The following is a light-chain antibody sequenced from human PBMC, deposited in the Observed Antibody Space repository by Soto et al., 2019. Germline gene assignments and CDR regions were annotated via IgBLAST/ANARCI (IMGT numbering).Light chain of an antibody. V-gene: IGLV1-40*01. CDR3: QSYDISLRAYV. CDR1: SSNIGADYD. Sequence: QSVLTQPRSVSGAPGQRVTISCTGSSSNIGADYDVHWYLQLPGTAPKLLIFGNINRPSGVPDRFSGSKSGTSASLAITGLQAADEADYYCQSYDISLRAYVFGTGTKVTVL. J-gene: IGLJ1*01. CDR2: GNI.